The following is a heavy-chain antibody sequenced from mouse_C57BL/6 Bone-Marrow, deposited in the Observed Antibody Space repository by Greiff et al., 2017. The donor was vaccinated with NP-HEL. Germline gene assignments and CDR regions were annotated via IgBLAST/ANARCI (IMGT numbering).Heavy chain of an antibody. V-gene: IGHV1-15*01. J-gene: IGHJ4*01. CDR3: TFDYLYAMDY. CDR1: GYTFTDYE. Sequence: QVQLKESGAELVRPGASVTLSCKASGYTFTDYEMHWVKQTPVHGLEWIGAIDPETGGTAYNQKFKGKAILTADKSSSTAYMELRSLTSEDSAVYYCTFDYLYAMDYWGQGTSVTVSS. D-gene: IGHD2-4*01. CDR2: IDPETGGT.